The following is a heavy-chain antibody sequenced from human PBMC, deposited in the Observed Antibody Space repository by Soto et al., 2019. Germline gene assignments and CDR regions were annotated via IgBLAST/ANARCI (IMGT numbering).Heavy chain of an antibody. CDR1: GFTFSSYA. J-gene: IGHJ4*02. CDR3: AKDTPSWGTGYHFDY. V-gene: IGHV3-23*01. D-gene: IGHD3-16*01. Sequence: EVQLLESGGGLVQPGGSLRLSCAASGFTFSSYAMSWVRQAPGKGPEWVSGITAGGTQTYYADSVKGRFTISRDNSNNTFYLKMNSLRAEDTAVYYCAKDTPSWGTGYHFDYWGQGNMVTVSS. CDR2: ITAGGTQT.